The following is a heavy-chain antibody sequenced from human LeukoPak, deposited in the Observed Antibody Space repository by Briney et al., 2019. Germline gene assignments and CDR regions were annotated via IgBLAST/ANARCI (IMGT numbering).Heavy chain of an antibody. V-gene: IGHV1-2*02. CDR2: INPNSGGT. Sequence: GASVKVSCKASGYTFTGYYMHWVRQAPGQGLEWMGGINPNSGGTNYAQKFQGRVTMTRDTSISTAYMELSSLRSDDTAVYYCARGQRGYCSSTSCSNYWGQGTLVTVS. D-gene: IGHD2-2*01. CDR1: GYTFTGYY. J-gene: IGHJ4*02. CDR3: ARGQRGYCSSTSCSNY.